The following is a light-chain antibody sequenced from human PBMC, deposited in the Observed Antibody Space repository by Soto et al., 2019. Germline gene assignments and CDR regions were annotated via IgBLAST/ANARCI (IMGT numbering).Light chain of an antibody. Sequence: EIVLTQSPATLSLSPGERATLSCRADQSVSSNFLAWYQQKPGQAPRLLIYDASNRATGIPARFSGSGSGTDFTLTISSLEPEDFALYYCQHRANWPLTFGGGTKVDIK. V-gene: IGKV3-11*01. J-gene: IGKJ4*01. CDR1: QSVSSN. CDR2: DAS. CDR3: QHRANWPLT.